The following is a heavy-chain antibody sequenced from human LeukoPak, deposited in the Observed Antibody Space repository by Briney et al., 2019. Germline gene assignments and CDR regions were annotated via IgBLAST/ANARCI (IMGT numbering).Heavy chain of an antibody. V-gene: IGHV4-34*01. CDR3: ASSYIPSRGMDV. J-gene: IGHJ6*02. CDR1: GGSFSDYF. Sequence: SETLSLTCAVYGGSFSDYFWTWIRQPPGKGLEWIGEINHNGSTNCNPSLKSRVTISEDTSKNQFSLKLTSVTAADTAMYYCASSYIPSRGMDVWGQGTTVTVSS. D-gene: IGHD2-2*02. CDR2: INHNGST.